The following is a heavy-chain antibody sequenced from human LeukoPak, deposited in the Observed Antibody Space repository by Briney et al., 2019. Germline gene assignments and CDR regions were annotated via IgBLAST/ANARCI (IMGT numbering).Heavy chain of an antibody. J-gene: IGHJ4*02. CDR2: ITGSSYKK. D-gene: IGHD1-26*01. Sequence: GGSLRLSCAASGFTFSDYALNWVRQAPGKGLEWISSITGSSYKKYYAESLKGRVTISRDNAKNSLYLQMDGLRADDTAVYYCGVGASSASEFDYWGQGTLGTVSS. CDR3: GVGASSASEFDY. CDR1: GFTFSDYA. V-gene: IGHV3-21*01.